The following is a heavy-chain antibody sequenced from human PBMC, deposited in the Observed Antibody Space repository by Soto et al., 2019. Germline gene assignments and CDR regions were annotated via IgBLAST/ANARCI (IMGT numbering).Heavy chain of an antibody. D-gene: IGHD2-8*01. J-gene: IGHJ4*02. CDR2: IYNSGTT. V-gene: IGHV4-30-4*08. CDR3: AAEDIVLMVYAFDS. CDR1: GGSLSSGDSY. Sequence: SETLSLTCSVSGGSLSSGDSYWSWIRQPPGKGLEWIGYIYNSGTTSYNPSLKSRVTISADTSKNQFSLNLSSVTAADTAVYYCAAEDIVLMVYAFDSWGQGILVTVSS.